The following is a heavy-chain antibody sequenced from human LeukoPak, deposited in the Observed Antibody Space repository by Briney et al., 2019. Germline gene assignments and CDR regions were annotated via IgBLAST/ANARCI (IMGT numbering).Heavy chain of an antibody. J-gene: IGHJ4*02. CDR2: ISPNAVNK. V-gene: IGHV3-11*01. CDR3: AGSGSPDDY. CDR1: GFNFSNYY. D-gene: IGHD3-10*01. Sequence: GGSLRLSCVASGFNFSNYYMSWIRQAPGKGLEWISYISPNAVNKYYVESVKGRFTISRDNAKNSPFLQMNSLRGEDTAVYYCAGSGSPDDYWGQGTLVTVSS.